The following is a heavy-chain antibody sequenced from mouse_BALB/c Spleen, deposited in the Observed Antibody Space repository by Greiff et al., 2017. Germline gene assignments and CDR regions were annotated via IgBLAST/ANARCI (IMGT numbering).Heavy chain of an antibody. CDR2: ISSGGSYT. J-gene: IGHJ4*01. V-gene: IGHV5-9-4*01. CDR3: ARDRRYYAMDY. Sequence: EVQVEESGGGLVKPGGSLKLSCAASGFTFSSYAMSWVRQSPGKRLEWVAEISSGGSYTYYPDTVTGRFTISRDTAKYTLYLAMSSLRSEDTAMYYCARDRRYYAMDYWGQGTSVTVSS. CDR1: GFTFSSYA.